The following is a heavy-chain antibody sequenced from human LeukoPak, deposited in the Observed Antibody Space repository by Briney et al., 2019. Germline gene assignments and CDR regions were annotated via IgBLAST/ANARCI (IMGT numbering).Heavy chain of an antibody. CDR3: AGRRGVLSGAFDI. Sequence: PSETLSLTCTVSGGSISSYYWSWIRQSPGKGLEWIGYIYYSGSTNYNPTLKSRVTISVDTSKSQFSLKLSSVTAADTAVYYCAGRRGVLSGAFDIWGQGTMVTVSS. J-gene: IGHJ3*02. D-gene: IGHD2-8*01. CDR2: IYYSGST. V-gene: IGHV4-59*08. CDR1: GGSISSYY.